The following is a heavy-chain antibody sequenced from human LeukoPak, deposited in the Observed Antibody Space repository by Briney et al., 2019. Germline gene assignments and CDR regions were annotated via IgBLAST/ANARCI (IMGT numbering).Heavy chain of an antibody. CDR3: AKDLLYSSGWYSWYFDL. CDR1: GFTFSSYA. J-gene: IGHJ2*01. Sequence: GGSLRLSCAASGFTFSSYAMSWVRQAPGKGLEWVSAISGSGGSIYYADSVKGRFTISRDNSKNTLYLQMNSLRAEDTAVYYCAKDLLYSSGWYSWYFDLWGRGTLVTVSS. V-gene: IGHV3-23*01. CDR2: ISGSGGSI. D-gene: IGHD6-19*01.